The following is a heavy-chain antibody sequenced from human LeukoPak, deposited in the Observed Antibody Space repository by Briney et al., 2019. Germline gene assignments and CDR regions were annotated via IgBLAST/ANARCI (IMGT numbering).Heavy chain of an antibody. J-gene: IGHJ4*02. D-gene: IGHD3-9*01. Sequence: ASVKVSCTASGYTFTSYYMHWVRQAPGQGLEWMGIINPSGGSTSYAQKFQGRVTMTRDTSTSTVYMELSSLRSEETAVYYCARDYDILTGYDYWGQGTLVTVSS. CDR3: ARDYDILTGYDY. CDR2: INPSGGST. V-gene: IGHV1-46*01. CDR1: GYTFTSYY.